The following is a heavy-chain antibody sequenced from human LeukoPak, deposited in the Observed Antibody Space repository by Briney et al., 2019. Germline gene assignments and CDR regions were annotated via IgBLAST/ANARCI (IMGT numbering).Heavy chain of an antibody. CDR1: GYSISSGYY. J-gene: IGHJ4*02. D-gene: IGHD6-19*01. Sequence: SETLSLTCTVSGYSISSGYYWGWIRQPPGKGLEWIGSIYHSGGTYYNPSLKSRVTISVDTSKNQFSLKLSSVTAADTAVYYCAREGLPPGYSSGWYPDYWGQGTLVTVSS. CDR3: AREGLPPGYSSGWYPDY. CDR2: IYHSGGT. V-gene: IGHV4-38-2*02.